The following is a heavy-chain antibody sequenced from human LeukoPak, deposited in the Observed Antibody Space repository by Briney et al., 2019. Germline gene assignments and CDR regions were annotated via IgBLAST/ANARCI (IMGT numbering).Heavy chain of an antibody. CDR2: INPNSGDT. Sequence: EASVKVSCKASGYTFTVYYMYWVRQAPGQGLEWMGRINPNSGDTDYAQNFQGRVTMTRDTSISTAYMELTSLRSDDTAVYYCARGYCSGGTCYLVENWFDPWGQGTLVTVSS. CDR3: ARGYCSGGTCYLVENWFDP. J-gene: IGHJ5*02. D-gene: IGHD2-15*01. V-gene: IGHV1-2*06. CDR1: GYTFTVYY.